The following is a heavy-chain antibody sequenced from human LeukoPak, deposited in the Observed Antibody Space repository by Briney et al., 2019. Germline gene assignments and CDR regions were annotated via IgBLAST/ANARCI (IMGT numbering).Heavy chain of an antibody. CDR3: ASLRATVTTPDY. J-gene: IGHJ4*02. CDR1: GFSFSTYS. D-gene: IGHD4-17*01. CDR2: ISSSSSTI. V-gene: IGHV3-48*01. Sequence: GGSLRLSCAASGFSFSTYSMNWVRQAPGRGLEWVSYISSSSSTIYCADSVKGRFTISRDNAKNSLYLQMNSLRGEDTAVYYCASLRATVTTPDYWGQGTLVTVSS.